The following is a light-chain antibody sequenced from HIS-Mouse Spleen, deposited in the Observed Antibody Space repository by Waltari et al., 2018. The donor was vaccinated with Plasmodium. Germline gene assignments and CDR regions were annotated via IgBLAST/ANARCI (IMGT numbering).Light chain of an antibody. V-gene: IGKV3-11*01. CDR2: DAS. CDR1: QSVSSY. J-gene: IGKJ4*01. CDR3: QQRSNWPALT. Sequence: MLLTQSPATRSLSPGKRATLPGRASQSVSSYLAWYQQKPGQAPRLLIYDASNRATGISARFSGSGSGTDFTLTISNLEPEDFAVYYCQQRSNWPALTFGGGTKVEIK.